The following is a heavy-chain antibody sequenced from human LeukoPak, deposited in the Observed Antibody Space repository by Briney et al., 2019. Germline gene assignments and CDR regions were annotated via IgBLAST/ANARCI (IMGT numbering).Heavy chain of an antibody. D-gene: IGHD3-22*01. J-gene: IGHJ3*02. Sequence: SETLSLTCTVSGGSISSGSYYWSWIRQPAGKGLEWIGRIYTSGSTHYNPSLKSRVTISVDTSKNQFSLKLSSVTAADTAVYYCARARNYYDSSGFYYEGDAFDIWGQGTMVTVSS. CDR1: GGSISSGSYY. V-gene: IGHV4-61*02. CDR3: ARARNYYDSSGFYYEGDAFDI. CDR2: IYTSGST.